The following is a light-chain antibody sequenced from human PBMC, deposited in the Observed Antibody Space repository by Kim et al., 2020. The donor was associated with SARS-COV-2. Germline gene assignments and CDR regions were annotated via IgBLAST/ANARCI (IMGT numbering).Light chain of an antibody. CDR3: QSYDSKLRGAV. J-gene: IGLJ3*02. CDR2: SND. Sequence: QSVLTQPPSVSGAPGQRVTTSCYGTGSNIGSEYAVHWYHQLPGAAPKVVIFSNDKRPSGVSDRFSGSQSGPSVSLAITGLQPDDEGYYYCQSYDSKLRGAVFGGGTRLTVL. V-gene: IGLV1-40*01. CDR1: GSNIGSEYA.